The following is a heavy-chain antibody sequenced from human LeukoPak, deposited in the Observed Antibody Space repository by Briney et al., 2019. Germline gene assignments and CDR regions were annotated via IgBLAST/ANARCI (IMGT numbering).Heavy chain of an antibody. CDR1: GGSISGYY. D-gene: IGHD6-6*01. J-gene: IGHJ4*02. CDR3: ATAARYYFDY. Sequence: SETLSLTCTVSGGSISGYYWSWIRQPPGKGLEWIGYIYYSGSTNYNPSLKSRVTILVDTSKNQFSLKLSSATAADTAVYYCATAARYYFDYWGQGTLVTVSS. CDR2: IYYSGST. V-gene: IGHV4-59*12.